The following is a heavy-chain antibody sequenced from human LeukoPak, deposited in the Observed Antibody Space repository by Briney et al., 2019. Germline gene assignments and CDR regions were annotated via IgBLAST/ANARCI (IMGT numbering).Heavy chain of an antibody. D-gene: IGHD4-17*01. J-gene: IGHJ5*02. CDR3: AKESTVTPGNVNWFDT. Sequence: GGSLRLSCAASGFTFSSYGMHWVRQAPGKGLEWVAFIRYDGSNKYYADSVKGRFTISRDNSKNTLYLQMNRLRAEDTAVYYCAKESTVTPGNVNWFDTWGQGTLVTVSS. V-gene: IGHV3-30*02. CDR1: GFTFSSYG. CDR2: IRYDGSNK.